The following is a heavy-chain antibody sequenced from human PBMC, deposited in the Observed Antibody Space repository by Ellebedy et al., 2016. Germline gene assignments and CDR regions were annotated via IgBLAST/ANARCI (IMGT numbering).Heavy chain of an antibody. D-gene: IGHD1-1*01. J-gene: IGHJ6*03. CDR2: IIPIFGTA. Sequence: SVKVSCXASGGTFSSYAISWVRQAPGQGLEWMGGIIPIFGTANYAQKFQGRVTITADESTSTAYMELSSLRSEDTAVYYCARMRLTSTRPWNNYYMDVWGKGTTVTVSS. CDR1: GGTFSSYA. CDR3: ARMRLTSTRPWNNYYMDV. V-gene: IGHV1-69*13.